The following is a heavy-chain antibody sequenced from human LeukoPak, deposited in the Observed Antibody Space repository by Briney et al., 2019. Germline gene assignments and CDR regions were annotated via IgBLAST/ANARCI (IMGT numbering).Heavy chain of an antibody. D-gene: IGHD3-3*01. CDR2: INPNSGGT. J-gene: IGHJ4*02. V-gene: IGHV1-2*02. CDR3: ARVQRCFGVVIKLSNYFDY. CDR1: RYTFTGYY. Sequence: ASVKVSCKASRYTFTGYYMHWVRQAPGQGLEWMGWINPNSGGTNYAQKFQGRVTMTRDTSISTAYMELSRLRSDDTAVYYCARVQRCFGVVIKLSNYFDYWGQGTLVTVSS.